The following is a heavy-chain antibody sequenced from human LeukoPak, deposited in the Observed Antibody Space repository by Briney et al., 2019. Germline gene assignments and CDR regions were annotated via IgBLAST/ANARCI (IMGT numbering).Heavy chain of an antibody. Sequence: PSETLSLTCTVSGGSISSYYWSWIRQPPGKGLEWIGDIYYSGSTNYNPSLKSRVTISVDTSKNQFSLKLSSVTAADTAVYYCARDLGGRDGCNYCFDYWGQGTLVTVSS. J-gene: IGHJ4*02. CDR3: ARDLGGRDGCNYCFDY. CDR2: IYYSGST. CDR1: GGSISSYY. D-gene: IGHD5-24*01. V-gene: IGHV4-59*01.